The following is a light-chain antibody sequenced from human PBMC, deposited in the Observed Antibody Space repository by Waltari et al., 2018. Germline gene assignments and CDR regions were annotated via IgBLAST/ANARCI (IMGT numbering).Light chain of an antibody. CDR2: GAS. V-gene: IGKV3-15*01. CDR3: QHYYNWPRA. Sequence: EIVMTQSPATLSVSPGERGTLSCRASQSISSYLAWYQHKPGQAPRLLIYGASTRATDIPVRFSGSGSGTEFTLTITGLQSEDFAVYYCQHYYNWPRAFGPGTNVEIK. CDR1: QSISSY. J-gene: IGKJ1*01.